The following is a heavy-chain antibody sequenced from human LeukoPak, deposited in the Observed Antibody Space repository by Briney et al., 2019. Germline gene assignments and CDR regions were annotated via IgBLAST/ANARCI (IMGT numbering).Heavy chain of an antibody. CDR2: IYHSGST. V-gene: IGHV4-38-2*01. D-gene: IGHD3-22*01. Sequence: SETLSLTCAVSGYSISSGYYWGWIRQPPGKGLEWIGSIYHSGSTYYNPSLKNRVTISVDTSKNQFSLKLSSVTAADTAVYYCARGVVVISSGDYWGQGTLVTVSS. J-gene: IGHJ4*02. CDR1: GYSISSGYY. CDR3: ARGVVVISSGDY.